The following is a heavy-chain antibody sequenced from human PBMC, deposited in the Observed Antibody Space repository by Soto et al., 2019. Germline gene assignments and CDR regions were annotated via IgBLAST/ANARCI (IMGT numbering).Heavy chain of an antibody. J-gene: IGHJ4*02. CDR3: AKLDSYYDFWSGYYTQAFDY. D-gene: IGHD3-3*01. CDR1: GFTFSSYA. V-gene: IGHV3-23*01. CDR2: ISGSGGST. Sequence: EVQLLESGGGLVQPGGSLRLSCAASGFTFSSYAMSWVRQAPGKGLEWVSAISGSGGSTYYADSVKGRFTISRDNSKNTLYLQMNSLRAEDTAVYYCAKLDSYYDFWSGYYTQAFDYWGQGPLVTVSS.